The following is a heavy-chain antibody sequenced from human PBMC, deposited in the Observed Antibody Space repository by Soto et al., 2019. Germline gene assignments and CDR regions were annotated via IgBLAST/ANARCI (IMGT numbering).Heavy chain of an antibody. V-gene: IGHV3-64D*06. J-gene: IGHJ4*02. CDR1: GFTFNTFA. D-gene: IGHD6-19*01. CDR2: ISSNGGNT. CDR3: VKEGYMRSDWYGQFDC. Sequence: LRLSCSASGFTFNTFAMHWVRQTPGKGLEFVSAISSNGGNTYYADSVKGRFAISRDNSKNTLYLQMYSLRPEDTALYYCVKEGYMRSDWYGQFDCWGQGTLVTVSS.